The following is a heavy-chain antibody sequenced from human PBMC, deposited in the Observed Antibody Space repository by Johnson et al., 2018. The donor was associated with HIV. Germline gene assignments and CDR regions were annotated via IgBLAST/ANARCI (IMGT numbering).Heavy chain of an antibody. CDR1: GFTVSSNY. CDR2: IYSGGNT. J-gene: IGHJ3*02. Sequence: VQLVESGGGLIQPGGSLRLSCAASGFTVSSNYMSWVRQAPGKGLEWVSVIYSGGNTYYADSVKGRFTISRDNSKNTLYLQMNSLRGEDTAVYYCGRPRIQLWSLDAFDIWGQGTMVTVSS. CDR3: GRPRIQLWSLDAFDI. V-gene: IGHV3-66*03. D-gene: IGHD5-18*01.